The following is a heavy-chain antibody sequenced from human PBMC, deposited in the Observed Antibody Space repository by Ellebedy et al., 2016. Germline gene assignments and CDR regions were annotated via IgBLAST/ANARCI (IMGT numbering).Heavy chain of an antibody. V-gene: IGHV3-30*01. Sequence: GGSLRLSXAASELIFKNYSMHWVRQAPGKGLEWVAVISDDGSKKFYAESLKGRFTISRDDSKRTVYLQMNSLRREDTAVYYCSNGGDEPDFWGQGTLV. J-gene: IGHJ4*02. CDR3: SNGGDEPDF. CDR1: ELIFKNYS. CDR2: ISDDGSKK.